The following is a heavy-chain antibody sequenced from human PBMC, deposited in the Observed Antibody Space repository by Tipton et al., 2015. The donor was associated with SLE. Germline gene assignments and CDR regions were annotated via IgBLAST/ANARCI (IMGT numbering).Heavy chain of an antibody. CDR1: GGSFSDYY. Sequence: LRLSCAVYGGSFSDYYWSWIRQTPGEGLEWIGEINHTGGTNYNPSLESRVTMSVDTSKNQFSLKLSSVTAADTAMYYCARGGLGFCTSGTCYDVTDIWGQWTMVTVSS. CDR2: INHTGGT. CDR3: ARGGLGFCTSGTCYDVTDI. D-gene: IGHD2-2*01. J-gene: IGHJ3*02. V-gene: IGHV4-34*01.